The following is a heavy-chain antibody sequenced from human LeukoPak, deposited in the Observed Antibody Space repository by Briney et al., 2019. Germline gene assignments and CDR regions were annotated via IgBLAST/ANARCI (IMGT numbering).Heavy chain of an antibody. CDR3: ARGETSVYSPWPY. V-gene: IGHV4-39*07. J-gene: IGHJ4*02. D-gene: IGHD3-22*01. Sequence: SETLCLTCTVSGDSIKITSYFWGRIRQPPGKWLEWIGSFSNSGTTYYNPSLHGRLSISVDTSKNQFSLKVTSMTAADTAVYYCARGETSVYSPWPYWGQGTLVTVSS. CDR1: GDSIKITSYF. CDR2: FSNSGTT.